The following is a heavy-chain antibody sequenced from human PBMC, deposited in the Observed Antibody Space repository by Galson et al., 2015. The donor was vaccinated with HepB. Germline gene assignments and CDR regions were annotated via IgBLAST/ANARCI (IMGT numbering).Heavy chain of an antibody. J-gene: IGHJ4*02. V-gene: IGHV1-69*06. CDR3: ARQSEGRDGYPGHFDY. D-gene: IGHD5-24*01. CDR1: GGTFSSYA. Sequence: SVKVSCKASGGTFSSYAISWVRQAPGQGLEWMGGIIPIFGTANYAQKFQGRVTITADKSTSTAYMELSSLRSEDTAVYYCARQSEGRDGYPGHFDYWGQGTLVTVSS. CDR2: IIPIFGTA.